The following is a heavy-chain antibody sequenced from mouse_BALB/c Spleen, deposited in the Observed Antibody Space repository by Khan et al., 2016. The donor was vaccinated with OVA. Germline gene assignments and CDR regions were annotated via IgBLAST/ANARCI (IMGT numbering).Heavy chain of an antibody. D-gene: IGHD6-1*01. CDR2: INPSTGYT. Sequence: QVQLKQSGAELAKPGASVKMSCKASGYTFTSYWMHWVKQRPGQGLEWIGYINPSTGYTEYNQKFKDKATLTTDKSSSTAYMQLSSLTSEDSAVYYWAASILFYYSMDYWGQGTSVTVSS. J-gene: IGHJ4*01. CDR3: AASILFYYSMDY. V-gene: IGHV1-7*01. CDR1: GYTFTSYW.